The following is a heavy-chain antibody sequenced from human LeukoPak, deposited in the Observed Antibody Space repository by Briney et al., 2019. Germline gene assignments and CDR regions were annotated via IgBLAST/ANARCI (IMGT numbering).Heavy chain of an antibody. V-gene: IGHV4-39*01. CDR1: GGSISSSRYY. CDR3: ARRAYDFWSGSDAFDI. D-gene: IGHD3-3*01. J-gene: IGHJ3*02. Sequence: SETLSLTCTVSGGSISSSRYYWGWIRQPPGKGLEWIGSIYYSGSTYYNPSLKSRVTISVDTSKNQFSLKLSSVTAADTAVYYCARRAYDFWSGSDAFDIWGQGTMVTVSS. CDR2: IYYSGST.